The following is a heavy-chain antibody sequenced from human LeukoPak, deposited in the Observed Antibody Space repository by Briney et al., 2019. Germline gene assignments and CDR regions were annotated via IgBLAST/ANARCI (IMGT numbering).Heavy chain of an antibody. V-gene: IGHV3-30*02. Sequence: GGSLRLSCAASGFVFSNYGMHWVRQAPGKGLEGGAFIQYNGTNKDYADSVKGRFTISRDNSKNTVSLQMNSLKPEDTALYYCVKDIRRGYNFGYDQFAYWGQGTLVTVSS. CDR2: IQYNGTNK. J-gene: IGHJ4*02. D-gene: IGHD5-18*01. CDR3: VKDIRRGYNFGYDQFAY. CDR1: GFVFSNYG.